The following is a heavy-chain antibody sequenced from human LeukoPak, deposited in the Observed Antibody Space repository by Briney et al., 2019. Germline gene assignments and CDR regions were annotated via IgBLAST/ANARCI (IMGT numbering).Heavy chain of an antibody. Sequence: SETLSLTCTVSGGSISSGGYYWSWIRQHPGKGLEWIGYIYYSGSTYYNPSLKSRATISVDTSKNQFSLKLSSVTAADTAVYYCAREEEDCSSTSCYKVFYYWGQGTLVTVSS. CDR3: AREEEDCSSTSCYKVFYY. CDR2: IYYSGST. D-gene: IGHD2-2*02. J-gene: IGHJ4*02. CDR1: GGSISSGGYY. V-gene: IGHV4-31*03.